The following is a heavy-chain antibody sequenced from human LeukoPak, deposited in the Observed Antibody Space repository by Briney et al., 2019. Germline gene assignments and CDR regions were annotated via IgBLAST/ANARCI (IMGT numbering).Heavy chain of an antibody. CDR1: GGTFSSYA. J-gene: IGHJ4*02. CDR2: IIPIFGTA. CDR3: ARDFIGGDTAIVIVSSGWYFDY. D-gene: IGHD5-18*01. V-gene: IGHV1-69*05. Sequence: ASVKVSCKASGGTFSSYAISWVRQAPGQGLEWMGGIIPIFGTANYAQKFQGRVTITTDESTSTAYMELSSLRSEDTAVYYCARDFIGGDTAIVIVSSGWYFDYWGQGTLVTVSS.